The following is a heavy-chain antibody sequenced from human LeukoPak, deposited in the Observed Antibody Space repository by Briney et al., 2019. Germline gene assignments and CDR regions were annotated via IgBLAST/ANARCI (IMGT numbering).Heavy chain of an antibody. CDR3: ARHSIVGATDFDY. Sequence: GGSLRLSCAASGFTVSSNYMSWVRQAPGKGLEWVSVIYSGGSTYYADSVKGRFTISRDNSKNTLYLQMNSLRAEDTAVYYCARHSIVGATDFDYWGQGTLVTVSS. V-gene: IGHV3-53*01. D-gene: IGHD1-26*01. CDR1: GFTVSSNY. J-gene: IGHJ4*02. CDR2: IYSGGST.